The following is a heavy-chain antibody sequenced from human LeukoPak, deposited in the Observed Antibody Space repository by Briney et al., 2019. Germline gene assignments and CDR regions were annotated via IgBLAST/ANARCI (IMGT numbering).Heavy chain of an antibody. CDR3: ARPVDSSIWYDALDI. Sequence: SETLSLTCTVSGVSISSYYWTWIRQPPGKGLEWIGNIYYSGSPNYNPSLKSRVAMSLDTSKYQFSLKLSSVTAADTAVYYCARPVDSSIWYDALDIWGQGTVVTVSS. J-gene: IGHJ3*02. CDR2: IYYSGSP. D-gene: IGHD6-13*01. CDR1: GVSISSYY. V-gene: IGHV4-59*08.